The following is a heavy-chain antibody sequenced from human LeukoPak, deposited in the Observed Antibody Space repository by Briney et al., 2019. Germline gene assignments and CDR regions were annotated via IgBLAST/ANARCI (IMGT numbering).Heavy chain of an antibody. V-gene: IGHV4-34*01. CDR1: GGSFRGYY. J-gene: IGHJ4*02. Sequence: SETLSLTCAVYGGSFRGYYWSWIRQPPGKGLEWIGEINHSGNTNYNPSLKSRVTISVDTSKNQFSLKLSSVTAADTAVYHCVRAFVVVSTGTGVAVFLFDYWGQGTLVTVSS. CDR3: VRAFVVVSTGTGVAVFLFDY. CDR2: INHSGNT. D-gene: IGHD2-2*01.